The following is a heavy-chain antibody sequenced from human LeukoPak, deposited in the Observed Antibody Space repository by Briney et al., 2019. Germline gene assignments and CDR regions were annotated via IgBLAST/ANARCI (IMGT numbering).Heavy chain of an antibody. CDR3: ASLRWIAD. V-gene: IGHV4-34*01. Sequence: PSETLSLTCAVYGGSFSGYYWSWIRHPPGKGLEWIGEINHSGSTNYNPSLKSRVTISVDTSKNQFSLKLSSVTAADTAVYYCASLRWIADWGQGTLVTVSS. D-gene: IGHD4-23*01. CDR2: INHSGST. J-gene: IGHJ4*02. CDR1: GGSFSGYY.